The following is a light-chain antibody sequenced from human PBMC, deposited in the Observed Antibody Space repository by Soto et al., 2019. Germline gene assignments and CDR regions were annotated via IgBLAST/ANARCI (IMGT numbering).Light chain of an antibody. J-gene: IGKJ5*01. CDR3: QQYGGSPIT. CDR1: QGINSN. CDR2: GAS. V-gene: IGKV3-20*01. Sequence: EIVMTQSPATLSVSPGERATLSCRASQGINSNLAWYQQKPGQAPRLLIYGASSRATGIPDRFSGSGSGTDFTLIISRLEPEDFAVYYCQQYGGSPITFGLGTRLEIK.